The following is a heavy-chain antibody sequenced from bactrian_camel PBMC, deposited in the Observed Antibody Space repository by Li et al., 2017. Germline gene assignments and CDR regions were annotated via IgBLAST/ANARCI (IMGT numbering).Heavy chain of an antibody. Sequence: HVQLVESGGGSVQAGGSLTLSCAASGYTVSSTRMGWFRQAPGKEREGVACIGRDGSTTYADSVKGRFTISRDNAKNTAYLQMTSLKSEDTALYICVSRSDLYGEYAHWGQGTQVTVS. CDR2: IGRDGST. CDR3: VSRSDLYGEYAH. V-gene: IGHV3S53*01. D-gene: IGHD5*01. CDR1: GYTVSSTR. J-gene: IGHJ4*01.